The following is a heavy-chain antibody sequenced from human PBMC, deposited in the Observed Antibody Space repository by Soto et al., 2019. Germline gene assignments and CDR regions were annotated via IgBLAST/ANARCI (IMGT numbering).Heavy chain of an antibody. CDR2: IYYSGST. J-gene: IGHJ6*02. V-gene: IGHV4-61*01. CDR3: ARDSSGMDV. D-gene: IGHD6-6*01. Sequence: QVQLQESGPGLVKPSETLSLTCTVSGGSVSRGSYYWSWIRQPPGKGLEWIGYIYYSGSTNYNPSLKSRVTISVDTSKNQFSLKLSSVTAADTAMYYCARDSSGMDVWGQGTTVTVSS. CDR1: GGSVSRGSYY.